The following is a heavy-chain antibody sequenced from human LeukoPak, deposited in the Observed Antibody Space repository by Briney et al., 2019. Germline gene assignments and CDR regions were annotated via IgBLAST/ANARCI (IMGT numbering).Heavy chain of an antibody. CDR2: INLNSGGT. Sequence: ASVKVSCKASGYTFTGYYMHWVRQAPGQGLEWMGWINLNSGGTNYAQKFQGRVTMTRDTSISTAYMELSRLRSDDTAVYYCARIASWFGASLFDYWGQGTLVTVSS. D-gene: IGHD3-10*01. CDR3: ARIASWFGASLFDY. V-gene: IGHV1-2*02. J-gene: IGHJ4*02. CDR1: GYTFTGYY.